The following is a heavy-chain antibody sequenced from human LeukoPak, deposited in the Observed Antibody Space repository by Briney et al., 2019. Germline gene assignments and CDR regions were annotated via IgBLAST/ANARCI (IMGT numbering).Heavy chain of an antibody. J-gene: IGHJ2*01. D-gene: IGHD1-1*01. CDR3: AKGHQLRWDFDL. CDR2: ISYDGSYK. CDR1: GFTFSSYA. V-gene: IGHV3-30-3*01. Sequence: GGSLRLSCAASGFTFSSYATYWVCQAPGKGLECVAVISYDGSYKYYADSVKGGLTISRDNSKNTLYLQMNSLRAEDTAVYYCAKGHQLRWDFDLWGRGTLVTVSS.